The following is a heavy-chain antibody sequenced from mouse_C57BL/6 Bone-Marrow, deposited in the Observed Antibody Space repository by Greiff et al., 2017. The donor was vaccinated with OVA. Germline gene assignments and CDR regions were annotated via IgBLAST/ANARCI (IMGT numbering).Heavy chain of an antibody. Sequence: EVKLMESEGGLVQPGSSMKLSCTASGFTFSDYYMAWVRQVPEKGLEWVANINYDGSSTYYLDSLKSRFIISRDNAKNILYLQMSSLKSEDTATYYYARWFYAMDYWGQGTSVTVSS. J-gene: IGHJ4*01. V-gene: IGHV5-16*01. CDR3: ARWFYAMDY. CDR1: GFTFSDYY. CDR2: INYDGSST. D-gene: IGHD1-1*02.